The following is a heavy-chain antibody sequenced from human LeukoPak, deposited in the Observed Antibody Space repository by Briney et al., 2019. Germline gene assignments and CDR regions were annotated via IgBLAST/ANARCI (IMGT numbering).Heavy chain of an antibody. CDR1: VFTFRNYA. J-gene: IGHJ1*01. V-gene: IGHV3-23*01. CDR2: VGRYGDKI. D-gene: IGHD4-17*01. CDR3: AKGHGDYIPAEYLQN. Sequence: GGSLRLSCGTSVFTFRNYAMNGVRQAPGKGLECVSAVGRYGDKIYYAEAVKGRFNISRHNSQNTLYLQKNSLSAEDTALYYCAKGHGDYIPAEYLQNWGQGTLVTVSS.